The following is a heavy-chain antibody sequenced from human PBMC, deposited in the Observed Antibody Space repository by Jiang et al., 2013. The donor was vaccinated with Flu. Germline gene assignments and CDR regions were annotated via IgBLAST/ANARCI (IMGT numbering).Heavy chain of an antibody. CDR3: AGGVGYRYYFDY. D-gene: IGHD5-18*01. J-gene: IGHJ4*02. CDR2: IDWDDDK. V-gene: IGHV2-70*11. CDR1: GFSLSTSGMC. Sequence: KPTQTLTLTCTFSGFSLSTSGMCVSWIRQPPGKALEWLARIDWDDDKYYSTSLKTRLTISKDTSKNQVVLTMTNMDPVDTATYYCAGGVGYRYYFDYWGQGTLVTVSS.